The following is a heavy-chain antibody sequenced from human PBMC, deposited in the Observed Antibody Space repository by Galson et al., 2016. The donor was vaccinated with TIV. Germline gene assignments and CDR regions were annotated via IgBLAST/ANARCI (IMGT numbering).Heavy chain of an antibody. CDR2: ITEDGNEK. Sequence: SLRLSCAGSGFPFRDYWMTWVRQAPGKGLEWVASITEDGNEKRYLDSVKGRFTFSRDNAKNSLYLQMRSLRAEDTAVYYCARLGPSSVFDNWGQGALVTVSS. V-gene: IGHV3-7*01. CDR1: GFPFRDYW. CDR3: ARLGPSSVFDN. J-gene: IGHJ4*02.